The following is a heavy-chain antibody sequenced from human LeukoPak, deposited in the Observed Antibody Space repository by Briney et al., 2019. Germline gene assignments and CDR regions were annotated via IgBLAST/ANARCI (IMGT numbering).Heavy chain of an antibody. V-gene: IGHV3-48*03. J-gene: IGHJ4*02. CDR3: ARWVDY. CDR1: GFTLTNYE. Sequence: GGSLRLSCAASGFTLTNYEMNWFRQAPGKGLEWASYITSSGGTIYYADSVKGRFTISRDNAKKSLYLQTNSLRAEDTAVYYCARWVDYWGQGTLVTVSS. D-gene: IGHD6-13*01. CDR2: ITSSGGTI.